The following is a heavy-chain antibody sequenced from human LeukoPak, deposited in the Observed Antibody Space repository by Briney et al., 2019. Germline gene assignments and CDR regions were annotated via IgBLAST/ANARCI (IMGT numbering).Heavy chain of an antibody. CDR2: INTDASST. D-gene: IGHD5-24*01. J-gene: IGHJ4*02. CDR1: GFTFSNYW. V-gene: IGHV3-74*01. Sequence: GGSLRLSCAASGFTFSNYWMHWVRQAPGKGLVWVSRINTDASSTIYADSVKGRFTISRDNAKSTLYLQINSLRPEDTAVYYCARDESQEMVTIRGFDYWGQGTLVTVSS. CDR3: ARDESQEMVTIRGFDY.